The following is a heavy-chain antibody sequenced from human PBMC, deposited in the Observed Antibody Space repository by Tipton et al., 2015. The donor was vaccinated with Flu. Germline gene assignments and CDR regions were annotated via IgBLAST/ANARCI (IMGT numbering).Heavy chain of an antibody. D-gene: IGHD6-19*01. J-gene: IGHJ6*02. V-gene: IGHV4-59*08. CDR3: ARREGSSGWFGMDV. CDR2: IYYSGST. Sequence: TLSLTCTVSGGSISSYYWSWIRQPPGKGLEWIGYIYYSGSTNYNPPLKSRVTISVDTSKNQFSLKLSSVTAADTAVYYCARREGSSGWFGMDVWGQGTTVTVSS. CDR1: GGSISSYY.